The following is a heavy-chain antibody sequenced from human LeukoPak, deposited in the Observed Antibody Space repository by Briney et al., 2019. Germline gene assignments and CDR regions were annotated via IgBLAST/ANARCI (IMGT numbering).Heavy chain of an antibody. D-gene: IGHD6-6*01. Sequence: SETLSLTCTVSGGSVSSGSYYWSWIRQPPGKGLEWIGYIYYSGSTNYNPSLKSRVTISVDTSKNQFSLKLSSVTAADTAVYYCAVEYSSAQTFDYWGQGTLVTVSP. CDR3: AVEYSSAQTFDY. CDR2: IYYSGST. CDR1: GGSVSSGSYY. V-gene: IGHV4-61*01. J-gene: IGHJ4*02.